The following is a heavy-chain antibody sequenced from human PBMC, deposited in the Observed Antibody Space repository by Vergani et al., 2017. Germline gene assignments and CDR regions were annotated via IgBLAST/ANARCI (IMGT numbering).Heavy chain of an antibody. D-gene: IGHD6-19*01. CDR1: GDSMSGYY. Sequence: QVRLQESGPGLVKPSETLSLTCSVSGDSMSGYYWSWIRQPPGKELEWIGYMYHSGSTNYNPSLETRVTISGDTSKNQFSLKLNSVTAADTAVYFCARQRPGSGWSPGDFDDWGQGILVTVSS. CDR2: MYHSGST. CDR3: ARQRPGSGWSPGDFDD. J-gene: IGHJ4*02. V-gene: IGHV4-59*08.